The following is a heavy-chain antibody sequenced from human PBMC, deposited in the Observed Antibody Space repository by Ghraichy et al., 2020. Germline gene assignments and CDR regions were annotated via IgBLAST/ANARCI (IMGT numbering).Heavy chain of an antibody. CDR2: ISSNSGSM. CDR1: GFSFSRYD. V-gene: IGHV3-48*02. CDR3: AGGALTSGPEY. J-gene: IGHJ4*02. D-gene: IGHD2-2*01. Sequence: GGSLRLSCVASGFSFSRYDMNWVRQAPGKGLEWVSYISSNSGSMNYVDSVRGRFTISRDNAKASLYLQMNSLRDEDTALYYCAGGALTSGPEYWGQGTLVTVSS.